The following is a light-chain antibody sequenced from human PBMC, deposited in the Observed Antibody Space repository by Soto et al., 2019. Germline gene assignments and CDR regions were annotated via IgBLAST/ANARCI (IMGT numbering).Light chain of an antibody. J-gene: IGKJ1*01. Sequence: EIVMTQSPATLSVSPGERATLSCRASQSVSSNLAWYQQKPGQAPRLLIYGESTRATGIPARFSGSGSGTDFTLTISRLEPEDFAVYYCQQYGNSRTFGQGTKVDIK. CDR1: QSVSSN. V-gene: IGKV3-15*01. CDR3: QQYGNSRT. CDR2: GES.